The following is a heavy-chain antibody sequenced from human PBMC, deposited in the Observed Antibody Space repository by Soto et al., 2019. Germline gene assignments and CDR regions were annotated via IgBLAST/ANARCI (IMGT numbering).Heavy chain of an antibody. Sequence: GGSLRLSCAAPGFTFDDYAMHWVRQAPGKGLEWVSGIHWNSGITGYADPVRGRFTISRDNAKNSLYLQMSSLRAEDTALYHCAKTTGRTGWDHFDSWGQGTLVTVSS. J-gene: IGHJ4*02. V-gene: IGHV3-9*01. CDR3: AKTTGRTGWDHFDS. CDR2: IHWNSGIT. D-gene: IGHD3-10*01. CDR1: GFTFDDYA.